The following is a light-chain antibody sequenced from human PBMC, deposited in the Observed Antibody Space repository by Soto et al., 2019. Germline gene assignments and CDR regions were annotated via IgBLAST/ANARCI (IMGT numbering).Light chain of an antibody. Sequence: EIVMTQSPATLSVSPGERATLSCRASQSVSSKLAWYQQKPDQAPRLLIYGASTRATDIPARFGGSGSGTDFTLTISSLQSEDFALYYCQQYNSWPFTFGPGTKVDIK. CDR2: GAS. V-gene: IGKV3-15*01. CDR1: QSVSSK. J-gene: IGKJ3*01. CDR3: QQYNSWPFT.